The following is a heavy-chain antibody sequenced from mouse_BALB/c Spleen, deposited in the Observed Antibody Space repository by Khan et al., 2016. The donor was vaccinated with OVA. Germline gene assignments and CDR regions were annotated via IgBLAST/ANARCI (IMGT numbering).Heavy chain of an antibody. CDR3: TRIYRSDFDY. CDR1: GYSFTGYF. Sequence: VQLKQSGPELVKPGASVKISCKASGYSFTGYFMNWVMQRHGKNLEWIGRINPHIGETFYNQKFKGKATLTVDESSSTAHMELRNLASEDSAVYYCTRIYRSDFDYWGQGTTLTVSS. J-gene: IGHJ2*01. D-gene: IGHD1-1*01. V-gene: IGHV1-20*02. CDR2: INPHIGET.